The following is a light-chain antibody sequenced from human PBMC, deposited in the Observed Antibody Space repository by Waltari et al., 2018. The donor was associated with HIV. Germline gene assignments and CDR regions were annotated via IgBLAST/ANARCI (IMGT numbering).Light chain of an antibody. CDR1: SSDVGGYNH. CDR3: SSYAGSNWV. J-gene: IGLJ3*02. V-gene: IGLV2-8*01. Sequence: QSALTQPPSASGSPGQSVTISCTGTSSDVGGYNHVSWYQQHPGKAPKYIIYEDIKRPSGVPVRFSGSKSGNTASLTVSGLQAEDEADYYCSSYAGSNWVFGGGTKLTVL. CDR2: EDI.